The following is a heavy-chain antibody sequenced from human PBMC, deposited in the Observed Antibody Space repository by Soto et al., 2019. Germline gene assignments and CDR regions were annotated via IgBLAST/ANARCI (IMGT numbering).Heavy chain of an antibody. J-gene: IGHJ4*02. D-gene: IGHD6-19*01. CDR3: ARGALEQWLGYDY. Sequence: KFQGRVTITRDTSASTAYMELSSLRSEDTAVYYCARGALEQWLGYDYWGQGTLVTVSS. V-gene: IGHV1-3*01.